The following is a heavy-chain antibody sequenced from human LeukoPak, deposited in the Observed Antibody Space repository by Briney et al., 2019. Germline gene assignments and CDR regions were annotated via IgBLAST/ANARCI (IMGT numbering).Heavy chain of an antibody. CDR2: IRYDGSNK. D-gene: IGHD5-24*01. CDR3: ASSGRWLQNPFDF. V-gene: IGHV3-30*02. Sequence: GGSLRLSCAASGFTFSSYGMHWVRQAPGKGLEWVAFIRYDGSNKYYADSVKGRFTISRDNSKNTLYLQMNSLRAEDTAVYYCASSGRWLQNPFDFWGQGTLVTVSS. J-gene: IGHJ4*02. CDR1: GFTFSSYG.